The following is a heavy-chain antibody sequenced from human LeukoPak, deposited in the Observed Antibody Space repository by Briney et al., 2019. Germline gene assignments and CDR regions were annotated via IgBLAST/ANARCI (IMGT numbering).Heavy chain of an antibody. CDR3: VRGGALSAGLHYFDY. J-gene: IGHJ4*02. D-gene: IGHD2-21*02. CDR2: INPNSGGT. Sequence: ASVKVSCKASGYTFTGYYMHWVRQDPGQGLEWMGWINPNSGGTNYAQKFQGRVTMTRDTSISTAYMELSRLRSDDTAVYYCVRGGALSAGLHYFDYWGQGALVTISS. V-gene: IGHV1-2*02. CDR1: GYTFTGYY.